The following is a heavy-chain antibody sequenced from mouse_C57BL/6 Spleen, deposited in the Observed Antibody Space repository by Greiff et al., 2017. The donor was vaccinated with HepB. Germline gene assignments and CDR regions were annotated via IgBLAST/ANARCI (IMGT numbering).Heavy chain of an antibody. CDR1: GSAFSSSW. CDR3: AGMVTPYYYAMDY. Sequence: QVHLKQSGPELVNPGASVKISCKASGSAFSSSWLNWVKPRPGKGLKWIGRIYPGDGDTNYNGKFKGKATLTADKSSSTAYMQLSSLTSEDSAVYFCAGMVTPYYYAMDYWGQGTSVTVSS. D-gene: IGHD2-2*01. CDR2: IYPGDGDT. J-gene: IGHJ4*01. V-gene: IGHV1-82*01.